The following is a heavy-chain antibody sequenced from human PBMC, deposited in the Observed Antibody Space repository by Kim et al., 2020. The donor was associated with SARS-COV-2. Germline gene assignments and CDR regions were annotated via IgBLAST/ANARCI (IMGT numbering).Heavy chain of an antibody. CDR1: GGSFSGYY. CDR3: ARVSWVRGVIAYYYYYGMDV. V-gene: IGHV4-34*01. Sequence: SETLSLTCAVYGGSFSGYYWSWIRQPPGKGLEWIGEINHSGSTNYNPSLKSRVTISVDTSKNQFSLKLSSVTAADTAVYYCARVSWVRGVIAYYYYYGMDVWGQGTTVTVSS. CDR2: INHSGST. J-gene: IGHJ6*02. D-gene: IGHD3-10*01.